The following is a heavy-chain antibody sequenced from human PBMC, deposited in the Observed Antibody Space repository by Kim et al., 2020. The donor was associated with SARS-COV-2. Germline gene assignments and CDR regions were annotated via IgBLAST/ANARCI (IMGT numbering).Heavy chain of an antibody. V-gene: IGHV3-21*01. CDR3: ARDREERGYSPYYGMDV. CDR1: GFTFSSYS. CDR2: ISSSSRYI. J-gene: IGHJ6*02. Sequence: GGSLRLSCAASGFTFSSYSMNWVRQAPGKGLEWVSSISSSSRYIYYADSVKGRFSISRDNAKNSLYLQMNSLRAEDTAVYYCARDREERGYSPYYGMDVWGQGTTGTVSS. D-gene: IGHD5-18*01.